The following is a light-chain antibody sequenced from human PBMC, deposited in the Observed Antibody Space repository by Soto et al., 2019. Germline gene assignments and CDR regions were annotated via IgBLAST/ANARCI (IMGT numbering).Light chain of an antibody. Sequence: EIVMTQSPATLSVSPGERATISCRASQSVSSNLAWYQQKPGQAPRLLIYGASTRATGIPARFRGSGSGTEFTLPIGSLQSEDFAVYYCQQYNNWPRTFGQGTKLEIK. CDR3: QQYNNWPRT. CDR1: QSVSSN. CDR2: GAS. J-gene: IGKJ2*01. V-gene: IGKV3-15*01.